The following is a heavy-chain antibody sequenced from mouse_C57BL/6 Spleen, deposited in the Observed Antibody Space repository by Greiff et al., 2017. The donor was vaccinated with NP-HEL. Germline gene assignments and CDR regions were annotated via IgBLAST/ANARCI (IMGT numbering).Heavy chain of an antibody. J-gene: IGHJ4*01. Sequence: QVQLKESGAELVKPGASVKMSCKASGYTFTSYWITWVKQRPGQGLEWIGDIYPGSGSTNYNEKFKSKATLTVDTSSSTAYMQLSSLTSEDSAVYYCARWRTTAMDYWGQGTSVTVSS. CDR3: ARWRTTAMDY. CDR1: GYTFTSYW. D-gene: IGHD1-2*01. V-gene: IGHV1-55*01. CDR2: IYPGSGST.